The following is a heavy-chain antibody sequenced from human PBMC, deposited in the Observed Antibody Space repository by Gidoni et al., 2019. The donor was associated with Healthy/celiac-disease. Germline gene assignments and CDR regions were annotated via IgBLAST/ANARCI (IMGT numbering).Heavy chain of an antibody. CDR1: GGSISSGGYY. Sequence: QVQLQESGPGLVKPSQTLSLTCTFSGGSISSGGYYWCWIRQHPGKGLEWIGYIYYSGSTYYNPSLKSRVTISVDTSKNQFSLKLSSVTAADTAVYYCARAPYYYDSSGFDTLGGFQHWGQGTLVTVSS. D-gene: IGHD3-22*01. CDR3: ARAPYYYDSSGFDTLGGFQH. V-gene: IGHV4-31*03. J-gene: IGHJ1*01. CDR2: IYYSGST.